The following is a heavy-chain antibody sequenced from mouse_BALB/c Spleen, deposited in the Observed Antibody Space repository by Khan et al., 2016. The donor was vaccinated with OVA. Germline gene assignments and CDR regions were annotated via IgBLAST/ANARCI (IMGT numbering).Heavy chain of an antibody. J-gene: IGHJ3*01. Sequence: EVELVESGPGLVKPSQSLSLTCTVTGYSITSDYAWNWIRQFPGNKLAWMGYITYSGSTSYTPSLDSRISITRDTSKNQFFLQLNSVTTEDTATYYCAGGRTYWGQGTLVTVSA. CDR3: AGGRTY. CDR2: ITYSGST. D-gene: IGHD3-3*01. CDR1: GYSITSDYA. V-gene: IGHV3-2*02.